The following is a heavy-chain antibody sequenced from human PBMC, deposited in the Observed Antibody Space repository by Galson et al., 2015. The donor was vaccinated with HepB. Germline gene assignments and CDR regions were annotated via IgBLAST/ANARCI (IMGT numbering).Heavy chain of an antibody. CDR1: GYTFTAYY. V-gene: IGHV1-2*02. CDR2: IDPKSSGT. J-gene: IGHJ4*02. D-gene: IGHD3-10*01. Sequence: SVKVSCKASGYTFTAYYIHWVRQAPGQGLEWMGWIDPKSSGTNYAQKFQGRVTMTWDTSMSTAYVEMSRLRSDDTAMYYCAREYYFQTGDDWGQGTLVTVSS. CDR3: AREYYFQTGDD.